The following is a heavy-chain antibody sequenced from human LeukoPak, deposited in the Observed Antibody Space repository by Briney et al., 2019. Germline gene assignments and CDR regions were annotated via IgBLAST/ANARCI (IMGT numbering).Heavy chain of an antibody. CDR2: IYYSGST. CDR3: ARGSYSGYDFYN. D-gene: IGHD5-12*01. V-gene: IGHV4-59*08. J-gene: IGHJ4*02. CDR1: GGSISSYY. Sequence: SETLSLTCTVSGGSISSYYWSWIRQPPGKGLEWIGYIYYSGSTNYNPSLKSRVTISVDTSKNQFSLKLSSVTAADTAVYYCARGSYSGYDFYNWGQGTLVTVSS.